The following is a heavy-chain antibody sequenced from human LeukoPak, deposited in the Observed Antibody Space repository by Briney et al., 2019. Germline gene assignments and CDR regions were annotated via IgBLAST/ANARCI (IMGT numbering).Heavy chain of an antibody. CDR1: GGSISSGDYY. V-gene: IGHV4-39*07. Sequence: PSETLSLTCTVSGGSISSGDYYWSWIRQPPEKGLEWIGSIYYSGSTYYNPSLKSRVTISVDTSKNQFSLKLSSVTAADTAVYYCARLSTVAWFGELLGNWFDPWGQGTLVTVSS. J-gene: IGHJ5*02. CDR3: ARLSTVAWFGELLGNWFDP. CDR2: IYYSGST. D-gene: IGHD3-10*01.